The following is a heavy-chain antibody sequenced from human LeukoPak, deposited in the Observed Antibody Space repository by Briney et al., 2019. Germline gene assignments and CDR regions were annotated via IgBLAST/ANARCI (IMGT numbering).Heavy chain of an antibody. CDR1: GFTFSNYA. D-gene: IGHD3-16*02. CDR2: ITISGRTA. J-gene: IGHJ3*02. V-gene: IGHV3-23*01. CDR3: ARVNRGDAFDI. Sequence: GGSLRLSCLASGFTFSNYAMSWVRQAPGKGLEWVSGITISGRTAYYADSVKGRFTISRDNFKNTLYLQMNSLRAEDTAVYYCARVNRGDAFDIWGQGTLVTVSS.